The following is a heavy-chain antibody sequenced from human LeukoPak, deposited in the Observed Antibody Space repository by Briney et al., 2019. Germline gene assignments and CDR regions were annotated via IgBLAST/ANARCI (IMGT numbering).Heavy chain of an antibody. V-gene: IGHV4-39*01. CDR1: GGSVNSTNYY. D-gene: IGHD3-3*01. CDR2: VSYSGNT. Sequence: SETLSLTCAVSGGSVNSTNYYWGWIRLPPGMGLEWIGTVSYSGNTYYNPSLKSRVTISADTSKKEISLNLISVTAADTAIYYCARHAGTYYDFWSGYFNYFDPWGQGTLVTVSS. CDR3: ARHAGTYYDFWSGYFNYFDP. J-gene: IGHJ5*02.